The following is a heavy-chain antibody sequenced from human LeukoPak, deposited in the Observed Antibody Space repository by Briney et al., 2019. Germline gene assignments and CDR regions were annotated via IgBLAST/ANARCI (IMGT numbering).Heavy chain of an antibody. CDR2: ISYDGSNK. Sequence: NPGGSLRLSCAASGFTFSSYAMHWVRQPPGKGLEWVAVISYDGSNKYYADSVKGRFTISRDNSKNTLYLQMNSLRAEDTAVYYCARGSKSYGDYIRSRIHYFDYWGQGTLVTVSS. CDR3: ARGSKSYGDYIRSRIHYFDY. V-gene: IGHV3-30*04. J-gene: IGHJ4*02. D-gene: IGHD4-17*01. CDR1: GFTFSSYA.